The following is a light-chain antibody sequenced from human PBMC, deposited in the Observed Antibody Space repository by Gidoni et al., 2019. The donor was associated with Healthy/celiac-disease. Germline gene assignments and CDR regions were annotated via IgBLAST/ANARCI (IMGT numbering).Light chain of an antibody. CDR3: AAWDDSLSGPNWV. Sequence: QSVLTQPPSASGTPGQRVTISCSGSSSNIGSKYVYCYQPLPGTAPKLLIYRNNQRPSGVPDRFSGSKSGTSASLAISGLRSEDEADYYCAAWDDSLSGPNWVFGGGTKLTVL. V-gene: IGLV1-47*01. CDR1: SSNIGSKY. J-gene: IGLJ3*02. CDR2: RNN.